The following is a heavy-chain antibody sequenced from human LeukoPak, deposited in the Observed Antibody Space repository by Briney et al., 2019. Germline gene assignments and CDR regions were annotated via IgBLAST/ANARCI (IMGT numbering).Heavy chain of an antibody. V-gene: IGHV3-30*03. Sequence: PGRSLRLSCAASGFTFSSYGMHWVRQAPGKGLEWVAVISYDGSNKYYAGSVKGRFTISRDNSKNTLYLQMNSLRAEDTAVYYCASSADYGDYWGQGTLVTVSS. CDR2: ISYDGSNK. J-gene: IGHJ4*02. CDR3: ASSADYGDY. CDR1: GFTFSSYG.